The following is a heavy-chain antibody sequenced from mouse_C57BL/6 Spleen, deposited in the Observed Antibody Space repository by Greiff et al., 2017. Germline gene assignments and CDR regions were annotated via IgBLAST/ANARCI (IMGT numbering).Heavy chain of an antibody. V-gene: IGHV1-82*01. CDR2: MYPGDGDT. CDR1: GYAFSSSW. D-gene: IGHD4-1*01. J-gene: IGHJ2*01. Sequence: QVQLKQSGPELVKPGASVKISCKASGYAFSSSWMNWVKQRPGKGLEWIGRMYPGDGDTNYNGKFKGKATLTADKSSSTAYMQLSSLTSEDSAVYFCITETRDYWGQGTTLTVSS. CDR3: ITETRDY.